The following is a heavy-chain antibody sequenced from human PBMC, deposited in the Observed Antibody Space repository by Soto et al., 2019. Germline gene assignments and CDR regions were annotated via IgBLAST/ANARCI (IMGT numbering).Heavy chain of an antibody. Sequence: EVQLVESGGDLVQPGGSLRLSCAASGFTFSTYWMSWVRQAPGKGLEWVANMKQAGSEKFYVDSVKGRFTISRDNAKNLLYLQMNSLRAEDTAVYYCAIEEQYQLLSYYYYGMDVWGQGTTVTVSS. D-gene: IGHD2-2*01. J-gene: IGHJ6*02. CDR2: MKQAGSEK. CDR3: AIEEQYQLLSYYYYGMDV. V-gene: IGHV3-7*03. CDR1: GFTFSTYW.